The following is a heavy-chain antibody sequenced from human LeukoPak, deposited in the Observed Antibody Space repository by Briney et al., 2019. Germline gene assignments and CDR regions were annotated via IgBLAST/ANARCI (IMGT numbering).Heavy chain of an antibody. Sequence: SQTLSLTCAVSGGSISSGGYSWSWIRQPPGKGLEWIGYIYHSVSTYYNPSLKSRVTISVDRSKKQFSLKLSSVTAADTAFYYCARQRDYYDSSGQSDFDSWGQGALVTVSS. D-gene: IGHD3-22*01. J-gene: IGHJ4*02. CDR1: GGSISSGGYS. CDR3: ARQRDYYDSSGQSDFDS. CDR2: IYHSVST. V-gene: IGHV4-30-2*01.